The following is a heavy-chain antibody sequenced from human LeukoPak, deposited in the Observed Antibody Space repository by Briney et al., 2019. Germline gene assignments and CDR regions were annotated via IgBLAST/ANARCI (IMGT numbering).Heavy chain of an antibody. CDR2: ISHGGGP. CDR1: GWSFRGYF. CDR3: ARGRGAGDVVLLAVGMQDWFDP. V-gene: IGHV4-34*01. Sequence: SETLSLTCAVYGWSFRGYFWNWIRQPPGKGLEWIGEISHGGGPNDNPALKSRVTLSADRSKTQVSLNLRSVPAADTAVYYCARGRGAGDVVLLAVGMQDWFDPWGLGTLVTVSS. D-gene: IGHD6-19*01. J-gene: IGHJ5*02.